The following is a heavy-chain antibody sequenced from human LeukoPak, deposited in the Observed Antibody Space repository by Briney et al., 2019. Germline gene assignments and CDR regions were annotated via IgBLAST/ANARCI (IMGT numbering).Heavy chain of an antibody. J-gene: IGHJ6*03. CDR3: ATLTGYYYYYLDV. Sequence: SETLSLTCTVSGGSITTSTYYWGWIRQPPGKGLEWIGSIYYGGSTFYNPSLKSRVTISVDTSKNQFSLRLHSVTAADTAVYYCATLTGYYYYYLDVWGKGTTVTISS. CDR2: IYYGGST. D-gene: IGHD3-9*01. CDR1: GGSITTSTYY. V-gene: IGHV4-39*01.